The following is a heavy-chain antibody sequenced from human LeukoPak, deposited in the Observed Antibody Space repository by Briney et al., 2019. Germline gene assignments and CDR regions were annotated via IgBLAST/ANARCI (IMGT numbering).Heavy chain of an antibody. CDR1: GFTFSSYA. CDR2: ISYDGSNK. Sequence: PGGSLRLSCAASGFTFSSYAMHWVRQAPGKGLEWVAVISYDGSNKYYADSVKGRFTISRDNSKNTLYLQMNSLRAEDTAVYYCARDGNDGFFAYWGQGTLVTVSS. J-gene: IGHJ4*02. D-gene: IGHD3-10*01. CDR3: ARDGNDGFFAY. V-gene: IGHV3-30*04.